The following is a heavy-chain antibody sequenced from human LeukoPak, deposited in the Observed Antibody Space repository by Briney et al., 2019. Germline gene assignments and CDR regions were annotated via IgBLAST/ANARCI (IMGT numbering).Heavy chain of an antibody. CDR3: ARDPTPVSSYRVAAYYYYYGMDV. CDR2: INAGNGNT. CDR1: GYTFTSYA. J-gene: IGHJ6*02. D-gene: IGHD6-6*01. Sequence: GASVKVSCKASGYTFTSYAMHWVRQAPGQRLEWMGWINAGNGNTKYSQKFQGRVTITRDTSASTAYMELSSLRSEDTAVYYCARDPTPVSSYRVAAYYYYYGMDVWGQGTTVTVSS. V-gene: IGHV1-3*01.